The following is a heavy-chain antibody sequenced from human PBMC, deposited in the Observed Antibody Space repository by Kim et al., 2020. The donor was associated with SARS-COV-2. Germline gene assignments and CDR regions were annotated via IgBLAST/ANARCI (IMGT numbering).Heavy chain of an antibody. J-gene: IGHJ5*02. CDR2: IIPIFGTA. CDR1: GGTFSSYA. D-gene: IGHD3-22*01. CDR3: ARNLYDSSGYYSSWFDP. Sequence: SVKVSCKASGGTFSSYAISWVRQAPGQGLEWMGGIIPIFGTANYAQKFQGRVTLTADESTGTAYMELSSLRSEDTTVYYCARNLYDSSGYYSSWFDPWGQGTLVTVSS. V-gene: IGHV1-69*13.